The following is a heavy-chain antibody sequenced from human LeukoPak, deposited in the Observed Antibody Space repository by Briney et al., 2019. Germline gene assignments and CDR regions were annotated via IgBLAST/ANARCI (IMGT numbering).Heavy chain of an antibody. CDR3: ARTYYYDSSGYVGS. Sequence: PGGSLRLSCASSTFTVSSNYMSWVRQAPGKGLEWVSIIYSVGNTYYADSVKGRFTISRDNAKNTLYLQMNSLRAEDTAVYYCARTYYYDSSGYVGSWGQGTLVTVSS. CDR1: TFTVSSNY. J-gene: IGHJ5*02. D-gene: IGHD3-22*01. CDR2: IYSVGNT. V-gene: IGHV3-66*01.